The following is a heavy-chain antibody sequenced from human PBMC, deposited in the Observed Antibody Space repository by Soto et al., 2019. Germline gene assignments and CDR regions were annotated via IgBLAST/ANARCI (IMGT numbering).Heavy chain of an antibody. CDR3: ARGKMVGRALDPGISGTLDY. Sequence: EVQLVESGGGLVQPGGSLRLACAASGFTVSSYDMHWVRHVTGKGLEWVSTLGAGGDTYFPDSVRGRFTISRDNAKNSLYLRMNKLGAADTAVYYIARGKMVGRALDPGISGTLDYWGQGTVVAVS. D-gene: IGHD2-8*01. J-gene: IGHJ4*02. V-gene: IGHV3-13*01. CDR2: LGAGGDT. CDR1: GFTVSSYD.